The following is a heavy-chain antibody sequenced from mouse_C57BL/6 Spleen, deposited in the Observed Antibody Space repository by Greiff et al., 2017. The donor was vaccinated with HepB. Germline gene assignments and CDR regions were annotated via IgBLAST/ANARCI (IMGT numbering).Heavy chain of an antibody. D-gene: IGHD2-5*01. J-gene: IGHJ2*01. V-gene: IGHV5-17*01. Sequence: EVKLMESGGGLVKPGGSRKLSFAASGFTFSDYGFHWVRRAPEKGLGWFAYISSGSSTIYYADTVKGRFTISRDNAKNTLFLQMTSLRSEDTAMYYGARRGSNYERYFDYWGQGTTLTVSS. CDR2: ISSGSSTI. CDR1: GFTFSDYG. CDR3: ARRGSNYERYFDY.